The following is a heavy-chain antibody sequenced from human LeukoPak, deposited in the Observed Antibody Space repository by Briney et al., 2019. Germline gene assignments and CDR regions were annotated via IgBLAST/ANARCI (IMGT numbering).Heavy chain of an antibody. CDR1: GFTFDDYA. CDR2: LYAGGES. CDR3: ARDSAGNQYSSGNFDL. Sequence: GGSLRLSCAASGFTFDDYAMHWVRRVPGKGLEWVSVLYAGGESYYADSVLGRFTISRDNSNNTVFLEMNSLTADDTAVYFCARDSAGNQYSSGNFDLWGQGTLVTVSS. J-gene: IGHJ4*02. V-gene: IGHV3-53*01. D-gene: IGHD3-10*01.